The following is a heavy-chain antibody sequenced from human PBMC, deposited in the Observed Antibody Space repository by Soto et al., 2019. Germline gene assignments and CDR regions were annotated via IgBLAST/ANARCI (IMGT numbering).Heavy chain of an antibody. CDR1: GFTGSSND. J-gene: IGHJ4*02. CDR2: IYSGGST. V-gene: IGHV3-66*01. CDR3: ARGISPTPFDY. Sequence: GGSLRLSCAASGFTGSSNDMSWVRQAPGKGLEWVSVIYSGGSTYYADSVKGRFTISRDNSKNTLYLQMNSLRAEDTAVYYCARGISPTPFDYWGQGTLVTVSS.